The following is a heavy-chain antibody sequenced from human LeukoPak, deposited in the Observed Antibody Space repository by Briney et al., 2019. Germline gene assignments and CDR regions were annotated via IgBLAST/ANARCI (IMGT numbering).Heavy chain of an antibody. Sequence: SETLSLTCTVSGGSISSYYWSWIRQPPGKGLEWIGDIYYSGSTNYNPSLKSRVTISVDTSKNQFSLKLSSVTAAGTAVYYCARRRWAFYDRLAGAFDTWGQGTMVTVSS. CDR3: ARRRWAFYDRLAGAFDT. J-gene: IGHJ3*02. V-gene: IGHV4-59*08. CDR1: GGSISSYY. D-gene: IGHD3-22*01. CDR2: IYYSGST.